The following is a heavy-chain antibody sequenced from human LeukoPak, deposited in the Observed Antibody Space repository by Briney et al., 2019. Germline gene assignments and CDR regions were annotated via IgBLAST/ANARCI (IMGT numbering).Heavy chain of an antibody. J-gene: IGHJ4*02. CDR2: ISYDGSSK. V-gene: IGHV3-30*03. Sequence: GRSLRLSCAASGFTFSTYGMHWVRQAPGKGLEWVAVISYDGSSKFYADSVKGRFTISRDSSKNTLHLQMNSLRAEDTAVYYCARSIGADYWGQGTLVTVSS. CDR3: ARSIGADY. CDR1: GFTFSTYG. D-gene: IGHD4-17*01.